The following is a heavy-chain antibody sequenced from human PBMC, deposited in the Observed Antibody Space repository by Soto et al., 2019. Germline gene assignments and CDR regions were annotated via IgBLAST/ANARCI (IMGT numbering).Heavy chain of an antibody. CDR3: AREGGIVGATAADY. J-gene: IGHJ4*02. CDR2: IYYSGST. V-gene: IGHV4-31*03. D-gene: IGHD1-26*01. CDR1: GGSISSGGYY. Sequence: QVQLQESGPGLVKPSQTLSLTCTVSGGSISSGGYYWSWIRQHPGKGLEWIGYIYYSGSTYYNPFLKSRVTIXVXTXKNQFSLKLSSVTAADTAVYYCAREGGIVGATAADYWGQGTLVTVSS.